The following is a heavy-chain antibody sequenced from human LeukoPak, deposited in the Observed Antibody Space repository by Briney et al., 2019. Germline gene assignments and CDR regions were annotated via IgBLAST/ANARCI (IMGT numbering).Heavy chain of an antibody. Sequence: SETLSLTCTVSGGSISSGSYYWSWIRQPAGKGLEWIGRIYTSGSTNYNPSLKSRVTMSVDTSKNQFSLKLSSVTAADTAVYYCARDLGIQYYYDTSGYSNWFDPWGQGTLVTVSS. CDR3: ARDLGIQYYYDTSGYSNWFDP. J-gene: IGHJ5*02. D-gene: IGHD3-22*01. CDR2: IYTSGST. V-gene: IGHV4-61*02. CDR1: GGSISSGSYY.